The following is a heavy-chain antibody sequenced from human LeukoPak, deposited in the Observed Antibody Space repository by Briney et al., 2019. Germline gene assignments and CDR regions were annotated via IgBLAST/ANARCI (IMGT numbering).Heavy chain of an antibody. CDR3: ARVPVAGTTGGYYYYYMDV. Sequence: SETLSLTCTVSGGSISSGSYYWSWIRQPAGKGLEWIGRIYTNGSTNYNPSLKSRVTISVDTSKNQFSLKLSSVTAADTAVYYCARVPVAGTTGGYYYYYMDVWGKGTTVTVSS. CDR2: IYTNGST. J-gene: IGHJ6*03. D-gene: IGHD6-19*01. CDR1: GGSISSGSYY. V-gene: IGHV4-61*02.